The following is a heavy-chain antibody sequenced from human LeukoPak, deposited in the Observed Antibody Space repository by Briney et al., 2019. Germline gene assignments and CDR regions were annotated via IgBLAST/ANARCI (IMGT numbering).Heavy chain of an antibody. CDR2: INTDGTNT. V-gene: IGHV3-74*01. CDR3: ARDPDCDSTSCYIGPYNWFDP. Sequence: PGGSLRLSCAASGFNFGGYSMNWVRQAPGKGLVWVSRINTDGTNTGYADSVKGRFTISRDNAKNTLYLQMNSLRAEDTAVYYCARDPDCDSTSCYIGPYNWFDPWGQGTLVTVSS. CDR1: GFNFGGYS. D-gene: IGHD2-2*02. J-gene: IGHJ5*02.